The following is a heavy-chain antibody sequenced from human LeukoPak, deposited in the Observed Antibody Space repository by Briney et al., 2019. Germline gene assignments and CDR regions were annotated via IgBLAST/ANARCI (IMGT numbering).Heavy chain of an antibody. CDR3: ARDRGSYADY. Sequence: ASVKVSCKASGYSFTGYYMHWVRQAPGQGLEWMGWIDPVSGATKYAQMFQGRVTMTRDTSISTAYMELSRLRSDDTAVYYCARDRGSYADYWGQGTLVTVSS. D-gene: IGHD1-26*01. CDR2: IDPVSGAT. V-gene: IGHV1-2*02. CDR1: GYSFTGYY. J-gene: IGHJ4*02.